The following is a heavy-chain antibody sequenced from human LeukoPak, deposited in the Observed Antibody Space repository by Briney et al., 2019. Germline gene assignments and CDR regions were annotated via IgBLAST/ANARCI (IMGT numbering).Heavy chain of an antibody. CDR2: IYYNGST. V-gene: IGHV4-30-4*08. CDR1: GGSISSGDYY. D-gene: IGHD2-15*01. J-gene: IGHJ6*03. Sequence: SQTLSLTXTVSGGSISSGDYYWSWIRQPPGNGLEWIRYIYYNGSTYYNPSLKSRVTISVDTSKNQFSLKLSSVTAADTAVYYCARELRYCSGGSFYDYYYYYYMDVWGKGTTVTVSS. CDR3: ARELRYCSGGSFYDYYYYYYMDV.